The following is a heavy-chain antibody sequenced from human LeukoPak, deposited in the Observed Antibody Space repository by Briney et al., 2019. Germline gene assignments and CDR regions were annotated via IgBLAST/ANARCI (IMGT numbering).Heavy chain of an antibody. CDR2: INAGNGNT. CDR3: ARGGRETLVARERTLSITGNWFDP. D-gene: IGHD1-20*01. V-gene: IGHV1-3*01. Sequence: ASVKVSCKASGYTFTSYAMHWVRQAPGQRLEWMGWINAGNGNTKYSQKFQGRVTITRDTSASTAYMELSSLRSEDTAVYYCARGGRETLVARERTLSITGNWFDPWGQGTLATVSS. J-gene: IGHJ5*02. CDR1: GYTFTSYA.